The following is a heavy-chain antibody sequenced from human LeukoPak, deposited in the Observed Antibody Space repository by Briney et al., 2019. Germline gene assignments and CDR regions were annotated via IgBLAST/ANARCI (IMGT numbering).Heavy chain of an antibody. V-gene: IGHV4-59*01. CDR2: IYYSGST. D-gene: IGHD5-24*01. Sequence: SETLSLTCTVSGGSISSYYWSWIRQPPGKGLEWIGYIYYSGSTNYNPSLKSRVTISVDTSKNQFSLKLSSETAADTAVYYCARFGRDGYNDYWGQGTLVTVSS. J-gene: IGHJ4*02. CDR1: GGSISSYY. CDR3: ARFGRDGYNDY.